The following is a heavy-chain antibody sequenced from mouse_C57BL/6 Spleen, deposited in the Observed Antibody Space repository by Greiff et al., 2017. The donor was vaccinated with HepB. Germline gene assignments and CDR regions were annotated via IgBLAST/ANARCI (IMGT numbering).Heavy chain of an antibody. V-gene: IGHV1-42*01. D-gene: IGHD2-4*01. J-gene: IGHJ2*01. Sequence: EVQLKQSGPELVKPGASVKISCKASGYSFTGYYMNWVKQSPEKSLEWIGEINPSTGGTTYNQKFKAKATLTVDKSSSTAYMQLKSLTSEDSAVYYCASRGLDYDRVFDYWGQGTTLTVSS. CDR2: INPSTGGT. CDR1: GYSFTGYY. CDR3: ASRGLDYDRVFDY.